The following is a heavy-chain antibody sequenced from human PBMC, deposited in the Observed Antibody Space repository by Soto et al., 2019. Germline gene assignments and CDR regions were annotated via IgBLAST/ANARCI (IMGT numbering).Heavy chain of an antibody. CDR1: GASISNYF. J-gene: IGHJ5*02. V-gene: IGHV4-4*07. CDR2: ISTSGTT. Sequence: SETLSLTCTVSGASISNYFWTWIRQPAGKGLDWIGRISTSGTTNYNPSLKSRVTMSVDTSKNHFSLNLSSVTAADTAVYYCAREAGPDRWFDPWGQGTLVTAPQ. D-gene: IGHD6-19*01. CDR3: AREAGPDRWFDP.